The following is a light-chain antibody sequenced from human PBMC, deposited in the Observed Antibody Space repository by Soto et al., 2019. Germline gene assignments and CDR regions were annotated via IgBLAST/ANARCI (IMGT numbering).Light chain of an antibody. CDR1: QSVSSN. Sequence: EIVMTQSPATLSVSPGERATLSCRASQSVSSNLAWYQQKPGQAPRLLIYGASTRATGIPARFSGSGSGTEFTLPISSLQTEDFAVYYCQQYNNWPLTFGGGTKVEL. CDR3: QQYNNWPLT. J-gene: IGKJ4*01. V-gene: IGKV3-15*01. CDR2: GAS.